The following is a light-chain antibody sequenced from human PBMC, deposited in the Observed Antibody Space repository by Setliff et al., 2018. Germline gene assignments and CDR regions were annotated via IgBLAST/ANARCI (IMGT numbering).Light chain of an antibody. CDR1: IGDVGAYDF. V-gene: IGLV2-14*01. J-gene: IGLJ1*01. CDR2: EVT. Sequence: ALTQPASVSGSPGQSITISCSGTIGDVGAYDFVSWYQHHPGKAPKLVIYEVTNRPSGISNRFSGSRSGNSASLIISGLQAEDEADYYCSAYTSSSTYVFGTGTKVTVL. CDR3: SAYTSSSTYV.